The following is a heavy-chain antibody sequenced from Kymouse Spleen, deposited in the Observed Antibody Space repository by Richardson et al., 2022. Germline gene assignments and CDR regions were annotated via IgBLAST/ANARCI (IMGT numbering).Heavy chain of an antibody. D-gene: IGHD2-21*02. V-gene: IGHV3-13*01. CDR2: IGTAGDT. CDR3: ARGYCGGDCYSLFDY. CDR1: GFTFSSYD. J-gene: IGHJ4*02. Sequence: EVQLVESGGGLVQPGGSLRLSCAASGFTFSSYDMHWVRQATGKGLEWVSAIGTAGDTYYPGSVKGRFTISRENAKNSLYLQMNSLRAGDTAVYYCARGYCGGDCYSLFDYWGQGTLVTVSS.